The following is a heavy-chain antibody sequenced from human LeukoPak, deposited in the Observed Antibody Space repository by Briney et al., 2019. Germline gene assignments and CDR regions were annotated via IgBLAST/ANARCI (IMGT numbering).Heavy chain of an antibody. CDR1: GFTFSSYG. V-gene: IGHV3-23*01. CDR2: ISGSGGST. Sequence: GGSLRLSCAASGFTFSSYGMSWVRQAPGKGLEWVSAISGSGGSTYYADSVKGRSTISRDNSKNALYLQMNSLRAEDTAVYYCAKDRSIAVAGGLFFRYYMDVWGKGTTVTISS. D-gene: IGHD6-19*01. CDR3: AKDRSIAVAGGLFFRYYMDV. J-gene: IGHJ6*03.